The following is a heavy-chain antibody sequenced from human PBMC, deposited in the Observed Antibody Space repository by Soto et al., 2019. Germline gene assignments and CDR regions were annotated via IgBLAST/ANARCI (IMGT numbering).Heavy chain of an antibody. Sequence: ASVKVSCKASGYTFTVYYMHWVRQAPGQGLEWMGWINPKSGGTMYPQKFQGRVTMTWDTSISTAYMALTRVRSDDTAVYYCPRYLVKGGARAGFDFWGQGTLVTVSS. V-gene: IGHV1-2*02. CDR1: GYTFTVYY. CDR3: PRYLVKGGARAGFDF. D-gene: IGHD6-13*01. J-gene: IGHJ4*02. CDR2: INPKSGGT.